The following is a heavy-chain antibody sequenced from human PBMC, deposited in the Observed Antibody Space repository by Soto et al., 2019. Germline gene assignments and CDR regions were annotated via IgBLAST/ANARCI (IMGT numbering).Heavy chain of an antibody. CDR3: ARDLERGDGWFDP. D-gene: IGHD3-16*01. V-gene: IGHV3-7*01. Sequence: EVQLVESGGGLVQPGGSLRLSCAASGFTFSSYWMIWVRQAPGKGLEWVANIKQDGSEKYYVDSVKGRFTISRDNAKNSLYLQMNSLRAEDTAVYYCARDLERGDGWFDPWGQGTLVTVSS. J-gene: IGHJ5*02. CDR1: GFTFSSYW. CDR2: IKQDGSEK.